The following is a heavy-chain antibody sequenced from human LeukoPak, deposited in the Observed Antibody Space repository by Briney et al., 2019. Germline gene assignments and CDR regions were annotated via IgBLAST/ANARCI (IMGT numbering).Heavy chain of an antibody. CDR2: IYSGGST. Sequence: GGSLRLSCAASGFTVSSNYMSWVRQAPGKGLEWVSVIYSGGSTYYADSVKGRFTISRDNSKNTLYLQMNSLRAEDTAVYYCARDGYSSSWTANWFDPWGQGTLVTVSS. J-gene: IGHJ5*02. D-gene: IGHD6-13*01. CDR3: ARDGYSSSWTANWFDP. V-gene: IGHV3-53*05. CDR1: GFTVSSNY.